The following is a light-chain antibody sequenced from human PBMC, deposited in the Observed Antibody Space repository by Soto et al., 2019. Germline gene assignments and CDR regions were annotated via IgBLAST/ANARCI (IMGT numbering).Light chain of an antibody. CDR2: GAS. CDR1: QSVGSN. V-gene: IGKV3-15*01. CDR3: QQYNNWPPDRT. J-gene: IGKJ1*01. Sequence: EIVMTQSPATLSVSPGERATLSCRASQSVGSNLAWYQQKPGQAPRLLIYGASTRATGIPARFSGSGSGTALTLSIISLQYEDFAIYFCQQYNNWPPDRTFGQGTKVEIK.